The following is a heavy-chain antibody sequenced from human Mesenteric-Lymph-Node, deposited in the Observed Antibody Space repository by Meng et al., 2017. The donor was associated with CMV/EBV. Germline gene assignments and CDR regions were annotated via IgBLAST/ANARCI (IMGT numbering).Heavy chain of an antibody. CDR3: ARAGSSWYGSY. D-gene: IGHD6-13*01. V-gene: IGHV3-23*01. J-gene: IGHJ4*02. CDR1: GFTFSDYA. CDR2: VSPGGDNT. Sequence: GESLKISCAASGFTFSDYAVSWVRQAPQKGLEWVSAVSPGGDNTYYAGSVKGRFTISRDNAKNSLYLQMNSLRAEDTAVYYCARAGSSWYGSYWGQGTLVTVSS.